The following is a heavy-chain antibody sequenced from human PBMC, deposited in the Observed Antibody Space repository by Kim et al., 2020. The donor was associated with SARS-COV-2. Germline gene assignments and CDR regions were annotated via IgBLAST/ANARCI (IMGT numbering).Heavy chain of an antibody. Sequence: GGSLRLSCAASGFTFDDYAMHWVRQAPGKGLEWVSGISWNSGSIGYADSVKGRFTISRDNAKNSLYLQMNSLRAEDTALYYCAKDISEYSSSVDYWGQGTLVTVSS. CDR3: AKDISEYSSSVDY. CDR2: ISWNSGSI. D-gene: IGHD6-6*01. J-gene: IGHJ4*02. V-gene: IGHV3-9*01. CDR1: GFTFDDYA.